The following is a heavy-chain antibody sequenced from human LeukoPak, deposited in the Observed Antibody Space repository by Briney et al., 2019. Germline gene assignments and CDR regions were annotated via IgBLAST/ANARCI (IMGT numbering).Heavy chain of an antibody. D-gene: IGHD4-17*01. CDR3: ARDGEYYGDYLNGMDV. J-gene: IGHJ6*02. CDR1: GFTFSSYG. V-gene: IGHV3-33*01. CDR2: IWYDGSNK. Sequence: PGGSLRLSCAASGFTFSSYGMHWVRQAPGKGLEWVAVIWYDGSNKYYADSVKGRFTISRDNSKNTLYLQMNSLRAEDTAVYYCARDGEYYGDYLNGMDVWGQGTTVTVSS.